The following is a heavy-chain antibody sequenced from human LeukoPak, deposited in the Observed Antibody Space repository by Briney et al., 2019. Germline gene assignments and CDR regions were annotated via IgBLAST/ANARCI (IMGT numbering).Heavy chain of an antibody. CDR3: ARSRSGSYSDFDY. V-gene: IGHV3-7*01. Sequence: PGGSLRLSCAASGFTFSSYWMTWVRQAPGKGLEWVASINQDGSEKYYVDSVKGRFTISRDNTKNLVYLQINSLRAEDMAVYYCARSRSGSYSDFDYWGQGTLVTVSS. CDR2: INQDGSEK. J-gene: IGHJ4*02. D-gene: IGHD1-26*01. CDR1: GFTFSSYW.